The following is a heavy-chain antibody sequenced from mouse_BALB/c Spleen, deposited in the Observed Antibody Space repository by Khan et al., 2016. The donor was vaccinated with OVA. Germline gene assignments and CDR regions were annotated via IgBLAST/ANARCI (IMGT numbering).Heavy chain of an antibody. V-gene: IGHV2-9*02. CDR3: ARLEDI. CDR2: IWAGGST. Sequence: VELVESGPGLVAPSQSLSITCTVSGFSLSSYGVHWVRQPPGKGLEWLGVIWAGGSTIYNSALMSRLSISKDNSKSQFFLKMNSLQTDDTAMYYCARLEDIRGQGTTLTVSS. D-gene: IGHD1-3*01. J-gene: IGHJ2*01. CDR1: GFSLSSYG.